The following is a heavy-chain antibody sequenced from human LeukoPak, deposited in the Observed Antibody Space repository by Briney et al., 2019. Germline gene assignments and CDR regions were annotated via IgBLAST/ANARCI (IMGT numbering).Heavy chain of an antibody. CDR3: ARGDRGSSTSGYIDY. V-gene: IGHV3-21*06. CDR2: ISSSRSYI. CDR1: GFTFSSYS. Sequence: GGSLRLSCAASGFTFSSYSMNWVRQAPGKGLEWVSSISSSRSYIYSADSVKGRFTISRDKAKNTLYLQMNSLRDEDTAVYYCARGDRGSSTSGYIDYWGQGTLVTVSS. J-gene: IGHJ4*02. D-gene: IGHD2-2*01.